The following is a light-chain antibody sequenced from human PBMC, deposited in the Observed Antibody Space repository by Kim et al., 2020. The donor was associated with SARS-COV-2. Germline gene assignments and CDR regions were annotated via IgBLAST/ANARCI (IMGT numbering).Light chain of an antibody. CDR3: QAWDSSTVV. Sequence: SYELTQPPSVSVSPGQTAYITCSGDKLGDKYACWYQQKPGQSPVLVIYQHNKRPSGIPERFSGSNSGNTATLTISGTQAMDEADYYCQAWDSSTVVFGGGTKLTV. J-gene: IGLJ2*01. CDR2: QHN. V-gene: IGLV3-1*01. CDR1: KLGDKY.